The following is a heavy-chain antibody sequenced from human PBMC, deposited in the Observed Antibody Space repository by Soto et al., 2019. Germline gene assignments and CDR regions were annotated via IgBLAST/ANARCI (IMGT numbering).Heavy chain of an antibody. CDR3: ARDSLAVAGRSYFDY. CDR2: IISIFGTA. CDR1: GGTFSSYD. Sequence: SVKVSCKASGGTFSSYDISWVRQAPGQGLEWMGGIISIFGTANYAQKFQGRVTITADESTSTAYMELSSLRSEDTAVYYCARDSLAVAGRSYFDYWGQGPLVTVSS. J-gene: IGHJ4*02. V-gene: IGHV1-69*13. D-gene: IGHD6-19*01.